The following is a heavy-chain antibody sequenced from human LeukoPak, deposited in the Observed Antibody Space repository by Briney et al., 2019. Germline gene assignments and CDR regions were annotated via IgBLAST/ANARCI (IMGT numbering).Heavy chain of an antibody. CDR3: ARDTYHFDTSGYFYFDY. V-gene: IGHV4-61*01. CDR2: ISYSGST. Sequence: PSGTLSLTCAVSGGSVSSGSYYWTWIRQPPGKGLEWIGYISYSGSTNYNPSLKSRVTISVDTSKNQFSLKLSSVTTADTAVYYCARDTYHFDTSGYFYFDYWGQGTLVTVSS. CDR1: GGSVSSGSYY. D-gene: IGHD3-22*01. J-gene: IGHJ4*02.